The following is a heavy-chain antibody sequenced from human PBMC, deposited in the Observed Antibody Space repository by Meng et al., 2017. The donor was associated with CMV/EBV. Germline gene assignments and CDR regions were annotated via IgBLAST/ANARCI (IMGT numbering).Heavy chain of an antibody. D-gene: IGHD2-15*01. CDR3: ARRPRDGGVDY. V-gene: IGHV4-31*03. J-gene: IGHJ4*02. CDR1: GDSISSGGSY. CDR2: IYYSGST. Sequence: SETLSLTCTVSGDSISSGGSYWSWIRQHPGKGLEWIGYIYYSGSTYYNPSLKSRVTISVDTSKNQFSLKLSSVTAADTAVYYCARRPRDGGVDYWGQGTLVTVSS.